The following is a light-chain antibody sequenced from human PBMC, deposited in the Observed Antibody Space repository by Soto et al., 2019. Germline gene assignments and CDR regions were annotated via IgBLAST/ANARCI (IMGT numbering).Light chain of an antibody. Sequence: DIQMTQSPSTLSASVGDRVTITCRASQSISSWLAWYQQKPGTAPKLLIYKAYSLKSGVPSRFSGSRSGTEFTLTISSLQPDDFAAYCCQQYNSHPYTFGQGTKLEIK. CDR2: KAY. CDR3: QQYNSHPYT. V-gene: IGKV1-5*03. CDR1: QSISSW. J-gene: IGKJ2*01.